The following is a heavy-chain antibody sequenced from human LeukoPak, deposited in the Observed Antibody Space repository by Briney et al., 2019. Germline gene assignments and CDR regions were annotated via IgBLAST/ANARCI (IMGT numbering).Heavy chain of an antibody. CDR1: GYTFTDSY. J-gene: IGHJ4*02. V-gene: IGHV1-46*01. CDR3: ARGMDGDSTFGYDY. CDR2: INPTGGST. D-gene: IGHD4-17*01. Sequence: ASVKVSCKASGYTFTDSYLHWVRQAPGHGLEWMGIINPTGGSTSYAQKFQGRVTITRNTSISTAYMELSSLRSEDTAVYYCARGMDGDSTFGYDYWGQGTLVTVSS.